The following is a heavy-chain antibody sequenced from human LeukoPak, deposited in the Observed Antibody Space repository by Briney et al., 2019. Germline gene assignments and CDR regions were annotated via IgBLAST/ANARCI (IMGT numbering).Heavy chain of an antibody. D-gene: IGHD7-27*01. CDR1: GVSITSSTYE. CDR2: VFYNGNT. V-gene: IGHV4-39*07. J-gene: IGHJ4*02. Sequence: SETLSLTCAVSGVSITSSTYEWGWGRQPPGKGLEWIGNVFYNGNTKYNPSLKSRGTISRDTSKNQFSLRLTSVTAADTAVYYCARDRSPLGFDYWGQGILVTVSS. CDR3: ARDRSPLGFDY.